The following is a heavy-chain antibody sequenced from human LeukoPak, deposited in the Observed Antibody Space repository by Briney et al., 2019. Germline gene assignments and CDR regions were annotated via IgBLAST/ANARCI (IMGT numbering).Heavy chain of an antibody. J-gene: IGHJ5*02. D-gene: IGHD6-19*01. CDR2: ISSSSSYI. CDR1: GFTFSSYS. Sequence: GGSLRLSCAASGFTFSSYSMNWVRQAPGKGLEWVSSISSSSSYIYYADSVKGRFTISRDNAKNSLYLQMNSLRAEDTAVYYCARDPPGIAVAAMRFDPWGQGTLVTVSS. V-gene: IGHV3-21*01. CDR3: ARDPPGIAVAAMRFDP.